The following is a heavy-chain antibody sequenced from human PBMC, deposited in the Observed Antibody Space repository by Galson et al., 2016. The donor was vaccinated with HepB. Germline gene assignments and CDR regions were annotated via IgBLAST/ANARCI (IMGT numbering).Heavy chain of an antibody. D-gene: IGHD2-15*01. CDR1: GFIFRNHD. J-gene: IGHJ4*02. CDR3: ARRNVYCSGSSCYGPLGY. CDR2: IWFDGSNT. V-gene: IGHV3-33*07. Sequence: SLRLSCAASGFIFRNHDMYWVRQAPGKGLEWVAVIWFDGSNTHYADSVKGRFTISRDNSKNTVYLQMSSLRAEDTALYFCARRNVYCSGSSCYGPLGYWGQGTLVTVSS.